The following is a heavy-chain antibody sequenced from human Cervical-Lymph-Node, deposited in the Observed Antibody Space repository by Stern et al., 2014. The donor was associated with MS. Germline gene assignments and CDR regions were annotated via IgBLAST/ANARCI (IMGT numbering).Heavy chain of an antibody. CDR3: ATLNSMSTLPTGNY. J-gene: IGHJ4*02. Sequence: VQLVESGAEVKKPGASVKVSCKASGYTFSDFYIHWVRQAPGQGLEWKGRINTKSGDTDYIQKFQGRVTLTRDTSISTAYMEVSSLRSDDTAVYYCATLNSMSTLPTGNYWGQGTLVTVSS. D-gene: IGHD2/OR15-2a*01. V-gene: IGHV1-2*06. CDR1: GYTFSDFY. CDR2: INTKSGDT.